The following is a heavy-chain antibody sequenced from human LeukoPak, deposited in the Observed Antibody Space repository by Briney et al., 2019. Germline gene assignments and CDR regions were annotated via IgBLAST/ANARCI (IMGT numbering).Heavy chain of an antibody. D-gene: IGHD5-24*01. CDR3: ARGFQQMATITGFNL. CDR2: IYYSGST. CDR1: GGSISSSTYY. J-gene: IGHJ5*02. Sequence: SETLSLTCTVSGGSISSSTYYWGWIRQPPGKGLEWIGNIYYSGSTYYNPSLKSRVTISIDTSKNQFSLKLSSVTAADTAVYYCARGFQQMATITGFNLWGQGILVTVSS. V-gene: IGHV4-39*07.